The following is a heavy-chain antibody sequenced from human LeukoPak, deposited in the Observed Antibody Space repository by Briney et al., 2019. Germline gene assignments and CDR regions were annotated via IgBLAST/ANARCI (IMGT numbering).Heavy chain of an antibody. V-gene: IGHV3-30*04. D-gene: IGHD6-6*01. J-gene: IGHJ3*02. CDR2: ISYDGSNK. CDR1: GFTFSSYA. Sequence: GGSLRLSCAASGFTFSSYAMHWVRQAPGKGLEWVAVISYDGSNKYYADSVKGRFTISRDNSKNTLYLQMNSLRAEDTAVYYCARLIAARAFDIWGQGTMVTVSS. CDR3: ARLIAARAFDI.